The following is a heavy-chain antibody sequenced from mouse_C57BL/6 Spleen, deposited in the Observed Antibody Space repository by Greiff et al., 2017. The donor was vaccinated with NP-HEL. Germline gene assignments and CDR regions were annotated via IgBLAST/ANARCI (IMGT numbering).Heavy chain of an antibody. V-gene: IGHV1-52*01. CDR1: GYTFTSYW. CDR3: ARDSSGSGAY. D-gene: IGHD3-2*02. CDR2: IDPSDSET. Sequence: QVQLKQPGAELVRPGSSVKLSCKASGYTFTSYWMHWVKQRPIQGLEWIGNIDPSDSETNYNQKFKDKATLTVDKSSSTAYMQLSSLTSEDSAVYYCARDSSGSGAYWGQGTLVTVSA. J-gene: IGHJ3*01.